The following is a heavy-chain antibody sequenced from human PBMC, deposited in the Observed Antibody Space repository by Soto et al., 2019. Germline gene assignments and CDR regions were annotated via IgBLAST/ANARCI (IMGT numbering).Heavy chain of an antibody. CDR1: GGTFRNHV. D-gene: IGHD3-22*01. V-gene: IGHV1-2*02. Sequence: ASVKVSCKASGGTFRNHVFNWVRQAPGQGLEWMGWINPITGGTNYAPKFQGRVTMTRDTSITTAYMELSRLRSDDTAVYYCARNYYDSSDRDYLDYWGQGTPVTVSS. J-gene: IGHJ4*02. CDR2: INPITGGT. CDR3: ARNYYDSSDRDYLDY.